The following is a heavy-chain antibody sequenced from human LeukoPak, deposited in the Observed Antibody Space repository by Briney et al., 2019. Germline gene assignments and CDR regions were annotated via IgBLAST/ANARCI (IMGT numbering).Heavy chain of an antibody. J-gene: IGHJ5*02. D-gene: IGHD6-13*01. V-gene: IGHV4-4*02. CDR1: GGSISSSNW. CDR2: IYHSGST. Sequence: PSETLSLTCAVSGGSISSSNWWSWVRQPPGKGLEWIGEIYHSGSTNYNPSLKSRVTISVDKSKNQFSLKLSPVTAADTAVYYCARIAAAGYNWFDPWGQGTLVTVSS. CDR3: ARIAAAGYNWFDP.